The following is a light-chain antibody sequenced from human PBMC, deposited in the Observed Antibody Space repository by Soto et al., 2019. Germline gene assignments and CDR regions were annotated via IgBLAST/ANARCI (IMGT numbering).Light chain of an antibody. CDR3: QQSYHTPQT. CDR2: GAS. J-gene: IGKJ1*01. Sequence: DIQMTQAPSSLPASVGDRVTITCRASQTVSRSLNWYQQISGRAPVLLIYGASSLQSGVPSRFSGSGSGPDFTLTISRLQPEDFATYYCQQSYHTPQTFGQGAKVDI. V-gene: IGKV1-39*01. CDR1: QTVSRS.